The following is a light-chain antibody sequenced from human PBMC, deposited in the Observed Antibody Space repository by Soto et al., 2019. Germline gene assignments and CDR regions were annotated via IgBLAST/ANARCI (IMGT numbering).Light chain of an antibody. CDR1: QSVSSN. CDR3: QQYGSSPWT. J-gene: IGKJ1*01. CDR2: GAS. V-gene: IGKV3-20*01. Sequence: IVLTQSPCTLSLYTGERATLSCGASQSVSSNLAWYQQKPGQAPRLLIYGASSRATGIPDRFSGSGSGTDFTLTISRLEPEDFAVYYCQQYGSSPWTVGQGTKVDIK.